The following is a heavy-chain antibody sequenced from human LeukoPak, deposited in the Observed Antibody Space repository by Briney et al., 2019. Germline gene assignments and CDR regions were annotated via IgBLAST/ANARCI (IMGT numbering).Heavy chain of an antibody. CDR2: IRYDGSNK. J-gene: IGHJ3*02. V-gene: IGHV3-30*02. CDR1: GFTFSSYG. D-gene: IGHD5-24*01. CDR3: ARDSNFLDAFDI. Sequence: GGSLRLSCAASGFTFSSYGMHWVRQAPGKGLEWVAFIRYDGSNKYYADSVKGRFTISRDNSKNTLYLQMNSLRAEDTAVYYCARDSNFLDAFDIWGQGTMVTVSS.